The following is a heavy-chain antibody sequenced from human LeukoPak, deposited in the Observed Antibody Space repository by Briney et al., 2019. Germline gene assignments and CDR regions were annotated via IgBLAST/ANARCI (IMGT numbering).Heavy chain of an antibody. Sequence: GESLKISCKGSGYSFTSYWISWVRQMPGKGLEWMGRIGPTYSYTNYSPSFQGHVTISADKSISTAYLQWTRLKASYSAMYYCARRLIVVVDKDFDIWGQGTMVTVSS. CDR3: ARRLIVVVDKDFDI. CDR1: GYSFTSYW. CDR2: IGPTYSYT. D-gene: IGHD3-22*01. V-gene: IGHV5-10-1*01. J-gene: IGHJ3*02.